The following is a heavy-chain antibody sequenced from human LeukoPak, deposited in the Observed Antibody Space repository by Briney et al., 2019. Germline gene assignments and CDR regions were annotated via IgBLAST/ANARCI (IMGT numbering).Heavy chain of an antibody. J-gene: IGHJ4*02. CDR1: GFTFNKYA. CDR2: ISGNGGDR. D-gene: IGHD1-1*01. V-gene: IGHV3-23*01. Sequence: PGGSLRLSCAASGFTFNKYAMSWVRHAPGKGLEWGSAISGNGGDRNYADSVKGRFTIPRDNSKNTLYLQMSSLRAEDTAIYYCGRDWKLDYWGQGNLVTVSS. CDR3: GRDWKLDY.